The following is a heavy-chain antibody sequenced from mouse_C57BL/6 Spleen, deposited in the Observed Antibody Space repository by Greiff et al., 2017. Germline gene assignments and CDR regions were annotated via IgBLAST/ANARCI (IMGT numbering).Heavy chain of an antibody. D-gene: IGHD2-4*01. Sequence: QVQLQQPGAELVRPGSSVKLSCKASGYTFTTYWMDWVKQRPGQGLEWIGNIYPSDSDTPYNQKFKDKATLTVDKSSSTAYMQLSSLTSEDSAVYYCARGYYYDYDWFDYWGQGTLVTVSA. CDR1: GYTFTTYW. J-gene: IGHJ3*01. CDR3: ARGYYYDYDWFDY. CDR2: IYPSDSDT. V-gene: IGHV1-61*01.